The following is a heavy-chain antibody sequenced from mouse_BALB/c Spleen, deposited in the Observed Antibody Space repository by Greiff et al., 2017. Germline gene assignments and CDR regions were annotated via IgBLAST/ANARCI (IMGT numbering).Heavy chain of an antibody. D-gene: IGHD2-3*01. J-gene: IGHJ3*01. CDR3: ARGWLLRRTWFAY. Sequence: EVKLVESGPGLVKPSQSLSLTCTVTGYSITSDYAWNWIRQFPGNKLEWMGYISYSGSTSYNPSLKSRISITRDTSKNQFFLQLNSVTTEDTATYYCARGWLLRRTWFAYWGQGTLVTVSA. V-gene: IGHV3-2*02. CDR2: ISYSGST. CDR1: GYSITSDYA.